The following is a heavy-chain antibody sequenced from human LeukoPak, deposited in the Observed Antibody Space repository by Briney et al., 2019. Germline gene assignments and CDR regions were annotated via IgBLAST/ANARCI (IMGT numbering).Heavy chain of an antibody. J-gene: IGHJ5*02. D-gene: IGHD3-16*01. Sequence: GGSLRLSCAASGFTFSSYAMSWVRQAPGKGLEWVSAISGSGGSTYYADSVKGRFTISRDNSKNTLCLQMNSLRAEDTAVYYCAKADRGSRTGWFDPWGQGTLVTVSS. CDR1: GFTFSSYA. CDR2: ISGSGGST. V-gene: IGHV3-23*01. CDR3: AKADRGSRTGWFDP.